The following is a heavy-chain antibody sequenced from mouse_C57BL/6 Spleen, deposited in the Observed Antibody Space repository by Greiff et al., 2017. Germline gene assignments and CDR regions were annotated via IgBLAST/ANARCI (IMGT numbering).Heavy chain of an antibody. J-gene: IGHJ4*01. Sequence: EVQLQESGAELVRPGASVKLSCTASGFNINDYYMHWVKQRPEQGLEWIGRIDPEDGDTKYAPKFQGKATLTADTSSNTAYLQLSSLTSEDTAVYYCTSSRLSLYAVDYWGQGTSVTVSS. D-gene: IGHD1-1*02. CDR3: TSSRLSLYAVDY. CDR1: GFNINDYY. V-gene: IGHV14-1*01. CDR2: IDPEDGDT.